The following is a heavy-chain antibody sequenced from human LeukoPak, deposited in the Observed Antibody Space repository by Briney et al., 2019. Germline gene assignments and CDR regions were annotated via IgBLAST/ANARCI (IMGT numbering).Heavy chain of an antibody. D-gene: IGHD2-8*01. CDR2: ISAYNGNT. J-gene: IGHJ4*02. CDR3: ARDVILGYCTNGVCYADY. V-gene: IGHV1-18*01. CDR1: GYTFTSYG. Sequence: GASVKVSFKASGYTFTSYGISWVRQAPGQGLEWMGWISAYNGNTNYAQKLQGRVTMTTDTSTSTAYMELRSLRSDGTAVYYCARDVILGYCTNGVCYADYWGQGTLVTVSS.